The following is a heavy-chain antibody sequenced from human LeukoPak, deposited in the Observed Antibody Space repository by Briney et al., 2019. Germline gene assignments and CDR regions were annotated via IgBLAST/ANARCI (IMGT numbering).Heavy chain of an antibody. Sequence: GSLRLSCAASGFTFSDAWMSWVRQAPGKGLERVGRIKSKTDGGTTDYAAPVKGRFTISRDDSKNTLYLQMNSLKTEDTAVYYCTTRGGSFSIFDYWGQGTLVTVSS. CDR1: GFTFSDAW. CDR3: TTRGGSFSIFDY. J-gene: IGHJ4*02. D-gene: IGHD1-26*01. V-gene: IGHV3-15*01. CDR2: IKSKTDGGTT.